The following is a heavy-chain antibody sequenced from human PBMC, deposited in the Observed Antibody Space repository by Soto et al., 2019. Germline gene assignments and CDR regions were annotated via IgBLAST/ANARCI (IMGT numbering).Heavy chain of an antibody. CDR1: GYTFTSYD. J-gene: IGHJ6*02. D-gene: IGHD5-12*01. V-gene: IGHV1-8*01. CDR3: ASARDIAATTRPNYYYYGMDV. CDR2: MNPNSGNT. Sequence: ASVKVSCKASGYTFTSYDINWVRQATGQGLEWMGWMNPNSGNTGYAQKFQGRVTMTRNTSISTAYMELSSLRSEDAAVYYCASARDIAATTRPNYYYYGMDVWGQGTTVTVSS.